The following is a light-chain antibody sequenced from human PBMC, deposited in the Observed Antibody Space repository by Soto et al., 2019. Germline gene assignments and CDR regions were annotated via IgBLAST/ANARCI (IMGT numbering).Light chain of an antibody. J-gene: IGKJ2*01. CDR1: QSVSSSY. CDR2: GAS. Sequence: EIVLTQSPGTLSLSPGERATLSCRASQSVSSSYLAWYQQKPGQAPRLLIYGASRRATGIPDRFSGSGSGTDFTFPIRRLEPEDFAVYYCQKYGRSLYTCGQWTKLEIK. CDR3: QKYGRSLYT. V-gene: IGKV3-20*01.